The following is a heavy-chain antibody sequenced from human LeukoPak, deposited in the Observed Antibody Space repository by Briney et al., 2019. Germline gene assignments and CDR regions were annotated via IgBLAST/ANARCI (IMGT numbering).Heavy chain of an antibody. CDR2: IYQSGST. V-gene: IGHV4-4*02. CDR3: ARPPMYYGLGSYFEV. D-gene: IGHD3-10*01. Sequence: PSGTLSLTCAVSGYSILTNDWWSWVRPSPGKGLEWIGDIYQSGSTNYNPSLKSRVTMSFDKAKSLFSLRLISVTAADTAVYYCARPPMYYGLGSYFEVWGQGILVAVSS. CDR1: GYSILTNDW. J-gene: IGHJ4*02.